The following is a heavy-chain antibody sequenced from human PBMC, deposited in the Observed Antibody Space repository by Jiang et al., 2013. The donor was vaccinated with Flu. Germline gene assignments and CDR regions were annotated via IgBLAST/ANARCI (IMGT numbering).Heavy chain of an antibody. CDR2: INHSGST. V-gene: IGHV4-34*01. CDR3: ARVEAGNWFDP. D-gene: IGHD6-19*01. Sequence: LLKPSETLSLTCAVYGGSFSGYYWSWIRQPPGKGLEWIGEINHSGSTNYNPSLKSRVTISVDTSKNQFSLKLSSVTAADTAVYYCARVEAGNWFDPWGQGTLVTVSS. J-gene: IGHJ5*02. CDR1: GGSFSGYY.